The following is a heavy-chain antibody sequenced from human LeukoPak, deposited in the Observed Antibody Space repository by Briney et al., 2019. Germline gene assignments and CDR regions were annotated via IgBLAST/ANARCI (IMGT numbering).Heavy chain of an antibody. CDR2: IIPILGIA. CDR1: GGTFSSYA. CDR3: AHLPPVAATPFSFSVRSDNWLDP. J-gene: IGHJ5*02. V-gene: IGHV1-69*04. D-gene: IGHD2-15*01. Sequence: SVKVSCKASGGTFSSYAISWLRQAPGQGLEWMGRIIPILGIANYAQKFQGRVTITADKSTSTAYMELSSLRSEDTAVYYCAHLPPVAATPFSFSVRSDNWLDPWGQGTLVTVSS.